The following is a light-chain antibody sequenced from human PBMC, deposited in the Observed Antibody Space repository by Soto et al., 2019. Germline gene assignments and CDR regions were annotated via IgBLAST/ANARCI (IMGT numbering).Light chain of an antibody. V-gene: IGLV1-40*01. Sequence: QSALTQPPSVSGAPGQRVTISCTGSSSNIGAGYDVHWYQQLPGRAPKLLIYGNTNRPSGVPDRFSGSKSGTSASLAITGLQAEDEADYDCLSFDSSLSVVFGGGTQLTVL. CDR2: GNT. CDR1: SSNIGAGYD. J-gene: IGLJ2*01. CDR3: LSFDSSLSVV.